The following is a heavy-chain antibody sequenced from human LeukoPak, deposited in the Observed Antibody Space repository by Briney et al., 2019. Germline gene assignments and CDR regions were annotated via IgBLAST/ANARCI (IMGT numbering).Heavy chain of an antibody. CDR2: IYYSGST. D-gene: IGHD1-26*01. V-gene: IGHV4-39*07. J-gene: IGHJ4*02. CDR3: ARDVGRRGDY. CDR1: GGSISSSSYY. Sequence: SETLSLTCTVSGGSISSSSYYWGWIRQPPGKGLEGIGTIYYSGSTYYNPSLKSRVTISVDTSKNQFSLKLSSVTAADTAVYYCARDVGRRGDYWGQGTLVTVSS.